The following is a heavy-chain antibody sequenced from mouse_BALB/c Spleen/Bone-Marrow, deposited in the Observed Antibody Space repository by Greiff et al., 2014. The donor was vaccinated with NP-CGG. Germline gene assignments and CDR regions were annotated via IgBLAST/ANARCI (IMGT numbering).Heavy chain of an antibody. V-gene: IGHV3-1*02. CDR1: GYSITSGYS. CDR3: TRQKDGYLYYAMDY. CDR2: IHYSGTT. J-gene: IGHJ4*01. D-gene: IGHD2-3*01. Sequence: EVQLVESGPDLVKPSQSLSLTCTVTGYSITSGYSWHWIRQFPGNKLEWMGYIHYSGTTNYNPSLKSRISITRDTSKNQFFLQLNAVTADDTATYYGTRQKDGYLYYAMDYWGQGTSVTVSS.